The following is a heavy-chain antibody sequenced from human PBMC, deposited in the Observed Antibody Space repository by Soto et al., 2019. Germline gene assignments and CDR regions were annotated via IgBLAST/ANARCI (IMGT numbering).Heavy chain of an antibody. D-gene: IGHD3-3*01. J-gene: IGHJ4*02. CDR1: GDTISIYY. CDR3: ARGAQRFLEWLPDYFDY. V-gene: IGHV4-59*01. Sequence: SETLSLTCPASGDTISIYYWSWMRQPPGKGLEWIGYIYYSGSTNYNPSLKSRVTISVDTSKNQFSLKLSSVTAADTAVYYCARGAQRFLEWLPDYFDYWGQGTLVTVSS. CDR2: IYYSGST.